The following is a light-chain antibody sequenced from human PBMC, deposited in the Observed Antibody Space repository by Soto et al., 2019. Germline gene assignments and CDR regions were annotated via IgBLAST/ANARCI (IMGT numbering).Light chain of an antibody. Sequence: EVVMTQSPATLSVSPGERATLSCGASQSVRSNLAWYQQKPGQAPRLLIYGASTRAAGIPARFSGSVSGTEFTLTISSLQSEDFAVYYCQQYNNWPPWTFGQGTKVEIK. V-gene: IGKV3-15*01. CDR1: QSVRSN. CDR2: GAS. J-gene: IGKJ1*01. CDR3: QQYNNWPPWT.